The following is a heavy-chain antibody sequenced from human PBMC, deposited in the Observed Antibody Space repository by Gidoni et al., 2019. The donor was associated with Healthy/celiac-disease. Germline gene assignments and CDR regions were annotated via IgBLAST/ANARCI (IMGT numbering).Heavy chain of an antibody. CDR2: MNPNSGNT. V-gene: IGHV1-8*01. CDR1: GYTFTSYD. Sequence: QVQLVQSGAEVKKPGASVKVSCKASGYTFTSYDINWVRQATGQGLEWMGCMNPNSGNTGYAQKFQGRGTMTRNTSISTAYMALSSLRSEDTAVYYCARGRGRWLVRDYWGQGTLVTVSS. J-gene: IGHJ4*02. CDR3: ARGRGRWLVRDY. D-gene: IGHD6-19*01.